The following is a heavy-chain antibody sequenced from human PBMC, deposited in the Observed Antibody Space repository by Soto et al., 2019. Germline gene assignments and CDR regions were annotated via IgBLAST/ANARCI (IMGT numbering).Heavy chain of an antibody. Sequence: EVQLLESGGGWVQPGGSLRLSCVGSGFNFRNYVMTWVRQAPGEGLEWVSIISASGGNTYVADSMRGRFTISRDNSDNTVFLQMSSLRVEDTAIYRCAKEKAQGLITPFGWRAHFDDWGQGTLVTVSS. V-gene: IGHV3-23*01. CDR1: GFNFRNYV. J-gene: IGHJ4*02. D-gene: IGHD1-20*01. CDR2: ISASGGNT. CDR3: AKEKAQGLITPFGWRAHFDD.